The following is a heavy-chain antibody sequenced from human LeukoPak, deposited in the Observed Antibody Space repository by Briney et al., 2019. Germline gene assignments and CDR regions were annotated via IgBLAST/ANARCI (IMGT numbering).Heavy chain of an antibody. CDR1: GFTVSSNY. CDR2: IYSGGST. Sequence: GGSLRLSCAASGFTVSSNYMSWVRQAPGKGLEWVSVIYSGGSTYYADSVKGRFTISSDNSKNTLYLQMNSLRAEDTAVYYCAKDLTGYSSSWSDYYYGMDVWGQGTTVTVSS. CDR3: AKDLTGYSSSWSDYYYGMDV. D-gene: IGHD6-13*01. V-gene: IGHV3-53*01. J-gene: IGHJ6*02.